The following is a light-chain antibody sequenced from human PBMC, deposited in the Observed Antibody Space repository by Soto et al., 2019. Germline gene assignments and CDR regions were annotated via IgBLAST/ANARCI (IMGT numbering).Light chain of an antibody. CDR1: RSDVGGYNY. CDR2: EVS. J-gene: IGLJ1*01. V-gene: IGLV2-14*01. Sequence: QSALTQPSSVSGSPGQSITISCTGTRSDVGGYNYVSWYQQHPGKAPKLMIYEVSNRPSGVSNRFSGSKSGNTASLTISGLQAEDEADDYCSSYTSSSTLVFGTGTQLAFL. CDR3: SSYTSSSTLV.